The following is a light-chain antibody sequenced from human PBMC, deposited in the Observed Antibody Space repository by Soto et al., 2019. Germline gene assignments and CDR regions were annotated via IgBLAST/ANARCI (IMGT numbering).Light chain of an antibody. J-gene: IGLJ2*01. Sequence: QSALTQPRSVSGSPGQSVTISCTGTSSDVGYYNYVSWYQQHPGKVPKLMIYDVGKRPSGVPDRFSGSKSGNTASLTISGLQAEDEADYYYCSYAGSYEVFGGGTKLTVL. V-gene: IGLV2-11*01. CDR2: DVG. CDR3: CSYAGSYEV. CDR1: SSDVGYYNY.